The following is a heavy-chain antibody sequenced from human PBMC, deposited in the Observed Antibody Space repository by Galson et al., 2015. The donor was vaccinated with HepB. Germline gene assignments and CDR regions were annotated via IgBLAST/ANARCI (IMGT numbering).Heavy chain of an antibody. CDR2: LSGDSIII. CDR3: AKFGARFDAWFDS. D-gene: IGHD3-9*01. J-gene: IGHJ5*01. CDR1: GFTLNTHA. V-gene: IGHV3-23*01. Sequence: SLRLSCAASGFTLNTHAMAWVRQPPGQGPEWVSALSGDSIIIHYADSVKGRFTISKDNSENTLYLQMNSLRGEDTALYYCAKFGARFDAWFDSWGQGTLVTVSS.